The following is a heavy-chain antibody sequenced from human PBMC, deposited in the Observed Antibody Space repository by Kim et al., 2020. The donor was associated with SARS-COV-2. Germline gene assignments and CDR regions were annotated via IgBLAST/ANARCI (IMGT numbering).Heavy chain of an antibody. D-gene: IGHD3-22*01. V-gene: IGHV1-69*02. Sequence: SLKVSCKASGGTFSSYTISWVRQAPGQGLEWMGRIIPILGIANYAQKFQGRVTITADKSTSTAYMELSSLRSEDTAVYYCARAVYYDSSGHYYYYYGMDVWGQGTTVTVSS. CDR2: IIPILGIA. J-gene: IGHJ6*02. CDR3: ARAVYYDSSGHYYYYYGMDV. CDR1: GGTFSSYT.